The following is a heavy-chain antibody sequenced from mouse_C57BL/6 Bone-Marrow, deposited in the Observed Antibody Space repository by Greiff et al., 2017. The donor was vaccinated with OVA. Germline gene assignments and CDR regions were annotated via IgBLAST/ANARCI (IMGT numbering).Heavy chain of an antibody. CDR2: IDPENGDT. J-gene: IGHJ3*01. CDR1: GFNIKADY. CDR3: TATGKGFAY. V-gene: IGHV14-4*01. Sequence: VQLQQSGAELVRPGASVKLSCTASGFNIKADYMHWVKQRPEQGLEWIGWIDPENGDTEYASKFQGKATITADTSSNTAYLQLSSLTSEDTAVYYCTATGKGFAYWGQGTLVTVSA.